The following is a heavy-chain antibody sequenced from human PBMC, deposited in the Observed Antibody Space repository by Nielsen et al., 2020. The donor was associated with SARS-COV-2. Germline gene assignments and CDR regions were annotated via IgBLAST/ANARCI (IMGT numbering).Heavy chain of an antibody. CDR3: ARIRSTVTHHTLFDY. J-gene: IGHJ4*02. V-gene: IGHV2-26*01. CDR2: IFSNDEK. CDR1: GFSLSNARMG. Sequence: SGPTLVKPTETLTLTCTVSGFSLSNARMGVSWIRQPPGKALEWLAHIFSNDEKSYSTSLKSRLTISKDTSKSQVVLTMTNMDPVDTATYYCARIRSTVTHHTLFDYWGQGTLVTVSS. D-gene: IGHD4-17*01.